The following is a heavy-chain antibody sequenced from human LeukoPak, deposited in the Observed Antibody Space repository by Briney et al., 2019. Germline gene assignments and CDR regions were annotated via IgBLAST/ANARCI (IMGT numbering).Heavy chain of an antibody. J-gene: IGHJ6*03. V-gene: IGHV3-53*01. Sequence: GGSLRLSCAASGFTFSSYSMNWVRQAPGKGLEWVSVIYSGGSTYYADSVKGRFTISRDNSKNTLYLQMDSLRAEDTAVYYCARTDCSSTSCYGNYFYFMDVWGKGTTVTVSS. CDR2: IYSGGST. CDR1: GFTFSSYS. CDR3: ARTDCSSTSCYGNYFYFMDV. D-gene: IGHD2-2*01.